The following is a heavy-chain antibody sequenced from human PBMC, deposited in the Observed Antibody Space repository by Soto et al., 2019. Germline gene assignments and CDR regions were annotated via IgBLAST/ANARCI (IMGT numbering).Heavy chain of an antibody. CDR1: GGSFSGYY. Sequence: SETLSLTCAVYGGSFSGYYWSWIRQPPGKGLEWIGEINHSGSTNYNPSLKSRVTISVDTSKNQFSLKLSSVTAAGTAVYYCARGRRFDYWGQGTLVTVSS. J-gene: IGHJ4*02. CDR2: INHSGST. CDR3: ARGRRFDY. V-gene: IGHV4-34*01.